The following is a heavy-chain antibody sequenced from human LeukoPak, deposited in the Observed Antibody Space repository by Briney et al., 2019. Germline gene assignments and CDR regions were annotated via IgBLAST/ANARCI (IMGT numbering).Heavy chain of an antibody. CDR2: VNGDGSDP. CDR1: GFTFSIYW. J-gene: IGHJ4*02. D-gene: IGHD3-9*01. Sequence: GGSLRLSCTASGFTFSIYWMHWVRQAPGKGLVWLSHVNGDGSDPRYADSVKGRFTVSRDNAKNTLYLQMNSLRAEDTALYYCARGAVSHYDILTDPWGQGTLVTVSS. CDR3: ARGAVSHYDILTDP. V-gene: IGHV3-74*01.